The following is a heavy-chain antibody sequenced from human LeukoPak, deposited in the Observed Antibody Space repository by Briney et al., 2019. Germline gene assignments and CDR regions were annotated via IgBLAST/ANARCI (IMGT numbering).Heavy chain of an antibody. CDR2: IKQDGSEK. V-gene: IGHV3-7*03. Sequence: GGSLRLSCAASGFTFNNYAMSWVRQAPGKGLEWVANIKQDGSEKDYVDSVKGRFTVSRDNTKISLYLQMNSLRAEDTAVYYCARGLYYDILTGYTHWSQGTLVTVSS. CDR3: ARGLYYDILTGYTH. J-gene: IGHJ4*02. D-gene: IGHD3-9*01. CDR1: GFTFNNYA.